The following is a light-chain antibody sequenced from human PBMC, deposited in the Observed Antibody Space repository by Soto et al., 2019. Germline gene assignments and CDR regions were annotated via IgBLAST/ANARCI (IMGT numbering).Light chain of an antibody. J-gene: IGKJ1*01. CDR1: QSVSNY. V-gene: IGKV3-11*01. CDR3: QQRSNWTPTWT. CDR2: NAS. Sequence: EIVLTQSPATLSLSPGERATLSCRASQSVSNYLAWYQQKPGQDPRLLIYNASNRATGIPARFSGSGSGTDFTLTISSLEPEDFAVYYCQQRSNWTPTWTFGQGTKVEIK.